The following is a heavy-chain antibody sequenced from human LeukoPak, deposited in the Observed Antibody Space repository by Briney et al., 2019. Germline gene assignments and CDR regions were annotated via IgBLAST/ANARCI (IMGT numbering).Heavy chain of an antibody. Sequence: GGSLRLSCVASGFTFSRFEMNWVRQAPGKGLEWVSYISVSDSSIYYADSVKGRLTISRDNAKNSLYLQMDSLRGEDTAVYYCARDMGYCSSSNCYTYYLDYWGQGTLVTVSS. CDR2: ISVSDSSI. CDR1: GFTFSRFE. J-gene: IGHJ4*02. V-gene: IGHV3-48*03. CDR3: ARDMGYCSSSNCYTYYLDY. D-gene: IGHD2-2*01.